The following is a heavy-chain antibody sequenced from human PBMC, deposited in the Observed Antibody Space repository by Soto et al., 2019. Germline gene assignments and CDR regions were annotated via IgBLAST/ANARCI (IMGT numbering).Heavy chain of an antibody. CDR2: ISPSTSHI. D-gene: IGHD2-15*01. J-gene: IGHJ6*02. CDR3: SGCSGGACHQNYGMDV. V-gene: IGHV3-21*01. CDR1: GFTFSTCT. Sequence: PGGSLRLSCAVSGFTFSTCTMNWVRQAPGKGLEWVSPISPSTSHIYYADSVKGRFTISRDNAKNSLFLQMNSLRAEDTAVYYCSGCSGGACHQNYGMDVWGQGTTVTVS.